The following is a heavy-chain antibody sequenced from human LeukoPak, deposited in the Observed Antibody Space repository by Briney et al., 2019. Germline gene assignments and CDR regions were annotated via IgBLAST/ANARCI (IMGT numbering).Heavy chain of an antibody. V-gene: IGHV3-64*01. Sequence: QPGGSLRLSCAASGFTFSSYAMHWVRQAPGKGLEYVSAISSNGGSTYYANSVKGRFTISRDNAKNSLYLQMNSLRAEDTAVYYCARSLYYYYAMDVWGQGTTVTVSS. CDR1: GFTFSSYA. CDR2: ISSNGGST. CDR3: ARSLYYYYAMDV. J-gene: IGHJ6*02.